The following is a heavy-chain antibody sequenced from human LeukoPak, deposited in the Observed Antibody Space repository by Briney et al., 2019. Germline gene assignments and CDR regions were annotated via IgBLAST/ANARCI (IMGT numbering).Heavy chain of an antibody. CDR3: ARGGARRDGYNLGY. Sequence: PSETLSLTCAVYGGSFSGYYWSWLRQPPGKGLEWIGEINHSGSTNYNPSLKSRVTISVDTSKNQSSLKLSSVTAADTAVYYCARGGARRDGYNLGYWGQGTLVTVSS. CDR1: GGSFSGYY. V-gene: IGHV4-34*01. CDR2: INHSGST. J-gene: IGHJ4*02. D-gene: IGHD5-24*01.